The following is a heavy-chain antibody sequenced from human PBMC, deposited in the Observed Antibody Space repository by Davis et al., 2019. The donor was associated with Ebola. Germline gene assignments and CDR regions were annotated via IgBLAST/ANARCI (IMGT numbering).Heavy chain of an antibody. Sequence: SETLSLTCAVYGGSFSGYYWSWIRQPPGKGLEWIGEINHSGSTYYNPSLKSRVTISVDTSKNQFSLKLSSVTAADTAVYYCARSDSGYPGYYYYYYGMDVWGQGTTVTVSS. D-gene: IGHD5-12*01. V-gene: IGHV4-34*01. J-gene: IGHJ6*02. CDR3: ARSDSGYPGYYYYYYGMDV. CDR1: GGSFSGYY. CDR2: INHSGST.